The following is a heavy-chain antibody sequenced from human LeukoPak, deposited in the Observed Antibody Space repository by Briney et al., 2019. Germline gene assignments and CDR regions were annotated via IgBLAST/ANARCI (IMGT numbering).Heavy chain of an antibody. D-gene: IGHD3-10*01. CDR1: GVSFSGYY. Sequence: KASETLSLTCAVYGVSFSGYYWSWIRQPPGKGLEWIGEINHSGSTNYNPSLKSRVTISVDTSKNQFSLKLSSVTAADTAVYYCARQAVLLWFGEEMDVWGKGTTVTISS. CDR2: INHSGST. J-gene: IGHJ6*04. V-gene: IGHV4-34*01. CDR3: ARQAVLLWFGEEMDV.